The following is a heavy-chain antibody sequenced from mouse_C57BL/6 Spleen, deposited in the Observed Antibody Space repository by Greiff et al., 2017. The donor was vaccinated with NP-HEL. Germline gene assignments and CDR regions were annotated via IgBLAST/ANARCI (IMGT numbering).Heavy chain of an antibody. CDR2: IFPGSGST. J-gene: IGHJ4*01. CDR3: ASYITTVVAPRARAPMDY. D-gene: IGHD1-1*01. CDR1: GYTFPDYY. Sequence: QVQLKESGPELVKPGASVKISCKASGYTFPDYYINWVKQRPGQGLEWIGWIFPGSGSTYYNEKFKGKATLTVDKSSSTAYMLLSSLTSEDSAVYFCASYITTVVAPRARAPMDYWGQGTSVTVSS. V-gene: IGHV1-75*01.